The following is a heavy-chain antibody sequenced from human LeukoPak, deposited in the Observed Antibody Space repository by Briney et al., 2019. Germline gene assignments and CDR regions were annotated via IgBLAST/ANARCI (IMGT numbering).Heavy chain of an antibody. D-gene: IGHD6-6*01. CDR2: ISAYNGNT. J-gene: IGHJ6*02. CDR3: ARSRGYSSSSGYYYYGMDV. V-gene: IGHV1-18*01. Sequence: ASVKVSCKASGYTCNTFGISWVRQAPGQGLEWMGWISAYNGNTNYAQKLQGRVTTTTDTSTSTAYMELRSLRSDDTAVYYCARSRGYSSSSGYYYYGMDVWGQGTTVTVSS. CDR1: GYTCNTFG.